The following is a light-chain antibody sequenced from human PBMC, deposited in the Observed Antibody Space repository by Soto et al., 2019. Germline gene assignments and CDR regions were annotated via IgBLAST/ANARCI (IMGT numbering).Light chain of an antibody. V-gene: IGKV3-15*01. J-gene: IGKJ1*01. Sequence: EIMMTQSPATLSLSSGERNTLSFTASQSVSSNLAWYQQKPGQAPRLLIYGASTRATGIPARFSGSGSGTEFTLTISSLQSEDFAVYYCQQYNNWRTFGQGTKVDIK. CDR2: GAS. CDR3: QQYNNWRT. CDR1: QSVSSN.